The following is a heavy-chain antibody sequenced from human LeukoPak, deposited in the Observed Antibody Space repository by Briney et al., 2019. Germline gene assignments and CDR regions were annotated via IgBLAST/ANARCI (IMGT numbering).Heavy chain of an antibody. V-gene: IGHV3-23*01. D-gene: IGHD3-22*01. Sequence: PGGSLRLSCAASGFTFSSYAMSWVRQAPGKGLEWVSAISGSGGSTYYADSVKGRFTISRDNSKNTLYLQMNSLRAEDTAVYYCAKDLDDSGGYYCDYWGQGTLVTVSS. CDR2: ISGSGGST. J-gene: IGHJ4*02. CDR1: GFTFSSYA. CDR3: AKDLDDSGGYYCDY.